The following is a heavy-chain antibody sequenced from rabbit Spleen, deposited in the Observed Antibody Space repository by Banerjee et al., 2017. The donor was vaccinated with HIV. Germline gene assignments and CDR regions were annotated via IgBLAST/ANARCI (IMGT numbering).Heavy chain of an antibody. J-gene: IGHJ4*01. D-gene: IGHD1-1*01. CDR1: GVSFSSSSY. V-gene: IGHV1S40*01. CDR3: ARDLTSVIGWNFNL. CDR2: IDTGSSGFT. Sequence: QSLEESGGDLVKPGASLTLTCTASGVSFSSSSYMCWVRQAPGKGLEWIACIDTGSSGFTYFATCAKGRFTCSKTSSTTVTLQMTRLTAADTATYFCARDLTSVIGWNFNLWGPGTLVTVS.